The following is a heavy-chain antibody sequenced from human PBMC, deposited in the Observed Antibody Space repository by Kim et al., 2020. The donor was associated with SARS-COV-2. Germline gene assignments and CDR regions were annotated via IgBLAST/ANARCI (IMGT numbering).Heavy chain of an antibody. CDR1: GYTFTSYG. V-gene: IGHV1-18*01. Sequence: ASVKVSCKASGYTFTSYGISWVRQAPGQGLEWMGWISAYNGNTNYAQKLQGRVTMTTDTSTSTAYMELRSLRSDDTAVYYCARDFLFVTRGLYSGSYYLPSPFFDYWGQGTLVTVSS. D-gene: IGHD1-26*01. CDR2: ISAYNGNT. CDR3: ARDFLFVTRGLYSGSYYLPSPFFDY. J-gene: IGHJ4*02.